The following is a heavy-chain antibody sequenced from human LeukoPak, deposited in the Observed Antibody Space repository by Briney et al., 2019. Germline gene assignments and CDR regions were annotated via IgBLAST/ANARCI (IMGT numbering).Heavy chain of an antibody. CDR3: ARGVGSTSYPYYYYGMDV. D-gene: IGHD2-2*01. J-gene: IGHJ6*02. CDR2: TSSSGSTI. CDR1: GFTFSDYY. V-gene: IGHV3-11*01. Sequence: GGSLRLSCAASGFTFSDYYMSWIRQAPGKGLEWVSYTSSSGSTIYYADSVKGRFTISRDNAKNSLYLQMNSLRAEDTAVYYCARGVGSTSYPYYYYGMDVWGQGTTVTVSS.